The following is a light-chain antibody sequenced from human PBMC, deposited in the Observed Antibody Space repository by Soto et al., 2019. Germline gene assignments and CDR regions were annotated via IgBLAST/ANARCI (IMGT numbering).Light chain of an antibody. Sequence: QAVVTQEPSLTVSPGGTVTVTCASSAGAVTRNSFASWFQQKSGQAPRALISNTDDKLSWTPARFSGSVLGGKAALTLSGVQPADEADYYCLLYRGGTLVFGGGTQLTVL. CDR2: NTD. CDR1: AGAVTRNSF. J-gene: IGLJ3*02. V-gene: IGLV7-43*01. CDR3: LLYRGGTLV.